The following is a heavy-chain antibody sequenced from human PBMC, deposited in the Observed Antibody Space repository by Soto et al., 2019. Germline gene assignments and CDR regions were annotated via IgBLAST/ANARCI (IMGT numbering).Heavy chain of an antibody. CDR3: VHSGYDYYFDY. V-gene: IGHV1-46*01. D-gene: IGHD5-12*01. J-gene: IGHJ4*02. CDR1: GYTFTSYY. Sequence: ASVKVSCKSSGYTFTSYYMHWVRQAPGQGLEWMGIINPSGGSTSYAQKFQGRVTMTRDTSTSTVYMELSSLRSEDTAVYYCVHSGYDYYFDYWGQGTLVTVSS. CDR2: INPSGGST.